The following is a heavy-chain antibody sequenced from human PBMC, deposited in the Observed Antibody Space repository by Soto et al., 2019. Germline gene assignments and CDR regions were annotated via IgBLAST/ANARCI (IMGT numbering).Heavy chain of an antibody. CDR2: ISAYNGNT. Sequence: ASVKVSCKASGYTFTSYGISWVRQAPGQGLEWMGWISAYNGNTNYAQKLQGRVTMTTDTSTSTAYMELRSLRSDDTAVYYCARDWLDDYIWGSYRYGGYVDYWGQGTLVTVSS. CDR3: ARDWLDDYIWGSYRYGGYVDY. V-gene: IGHV1-18*01. D-gene: IGHD3-16*02. CDR1: GYTFTSYG. J-gene: IGHJ4*02.